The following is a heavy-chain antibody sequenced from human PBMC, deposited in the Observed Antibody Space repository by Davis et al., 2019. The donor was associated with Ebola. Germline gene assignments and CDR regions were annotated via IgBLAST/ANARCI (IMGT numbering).Heavy chain of an antibody. CDR3: ARGGLDILTNDAFDI. CDR2: IGTAGDT. D-gene: IGHD3-9*01. CDR1: GFTFSSYD. V-gene: IGHV3-13*01. Sequence: PGGSLRLSCAASGFTFSSYDMHWVRQATGKGLEWVSAIGTAGDTYYPGSVKGRFTISRENAKNSLYLQMNSLRAGDTAVYYCARGGLDILTNDAFDIWGQGTMVTVSS. J-gene: IGHJ3*02.